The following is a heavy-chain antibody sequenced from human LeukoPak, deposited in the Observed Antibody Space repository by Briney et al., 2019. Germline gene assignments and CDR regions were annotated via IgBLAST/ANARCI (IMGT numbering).Heavy chain of an antibody. V-gene: IGHV3-15*01. CDR3: TTVRSYYSNGD. CDR1: GFFFNNAW. Sequence: GGSLRLSCVASGFFFNNAWMTWLRQAPGKGLEWVGRIKSAAAGGTIDYAVPVKGRFTISRDDSKSTIYLQMNSLKTEDTAVYYCTTVRSYYSNGDWGQGTRVTVSS. D-gene: IGHD3-22*01. CDR2: IKSAAAGGTI. J-gene: IGHJ4*02.